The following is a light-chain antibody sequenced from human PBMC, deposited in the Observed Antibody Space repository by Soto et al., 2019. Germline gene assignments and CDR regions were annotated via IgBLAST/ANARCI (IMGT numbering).Light chain of an antibody. CDR2: GNN. J-gene: IGLJ2*01. CDR3: QSYDSSLVV. CDR1: SSNIGAGYD. Sequence: QSVLTQPPSVSGAPGQRVTISCTGSSSNIGAGYDVHWYQQLPGTAPKLLIYGNNNRPSGVPDRFSGSKSGASASLAITGLQAEDEADYYCQSYDSSLVVFGRGTKLTVL. V-gene: IGLV1-40*01.